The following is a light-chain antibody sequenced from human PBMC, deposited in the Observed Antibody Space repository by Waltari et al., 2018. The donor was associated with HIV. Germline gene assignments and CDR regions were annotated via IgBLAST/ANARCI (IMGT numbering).Light chain of an antibody. CDR1: QSIGPW. CDR3: QQYYIYPRT. J-gene: IGKJ1*01. Sequence: DIQMTQSPSTLSASVGDRVTITCRASQSIGPWFAWYQQRPGRAPNLLIYEASSLESGVPSRLSGSGSGTEFTLTINSLQPDDFSTDNCQQYYIYPRTFGQGTKVEIK. V-gene: IGKV1-5*03. CDR2: EAS.